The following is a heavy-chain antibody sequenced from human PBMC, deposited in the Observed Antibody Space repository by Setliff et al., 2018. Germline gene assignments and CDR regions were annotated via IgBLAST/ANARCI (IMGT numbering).Heavy chain of an antibody. D-gene: IGHD3-3*02. CDR2: LYHSGTT. Sequence: SETLSLTCTVSGDSISSRPFYWGWIRQPPGKGLEWIGSLYHSGTTYYNPSLKSRVTISVDTSKNQFSLNLTSVTAADTAVYFCAREGRSSISGWYMDVWGRGTTVTVSS. J-gene: IGHJ6*03. V-gene: IGHV4-38-2*02. CDR1: GDSISSRPFY. CDR3: AREGRSSISGWYMDV.